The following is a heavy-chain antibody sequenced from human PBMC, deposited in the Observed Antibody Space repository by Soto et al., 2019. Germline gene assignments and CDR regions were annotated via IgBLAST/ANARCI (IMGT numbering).Heavy chain of an antibody. Sequence: PGGSLRLSCAASGFTFSSYGMHWVRQAPGKGLEWVAVISYDGSNKYYADSAKGRFTISRDNSKNTLYLHMNSLRAEDTAVYYCAKAMIEYSSSYGHDAFDIWGQGTMVTVSS. V-gene: IGHV3-30*18. D-gene: IGHD6-6*01. CDR3: AKAMIEYSSSYGHDAFDI. CDR1: GFTFSSYG. J-gene: IGHJ3*02. CDR2: ISYDGSNK.